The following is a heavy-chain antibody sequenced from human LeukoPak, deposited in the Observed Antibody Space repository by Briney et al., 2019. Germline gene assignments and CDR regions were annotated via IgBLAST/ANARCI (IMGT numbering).Heavy chain of an antibody. CDR2: ISAYNGNT. CDR1: GYTFTSYG. D-gene: IGHD3-10*01. Sequence: ASVKVSCKASGYTFTSYGISWVRQAPGQGLEWMGWISAYNGNTNYAQKLQGRVTMTRNTSISTAYVELSSLRSEDTAVYYCARSSGFGELLPPWGQGTLVTVSS. CDR3: ARSSGFGELLPP. V-gene: IGHV1-18*01. J-gene: IGHJ5*02.